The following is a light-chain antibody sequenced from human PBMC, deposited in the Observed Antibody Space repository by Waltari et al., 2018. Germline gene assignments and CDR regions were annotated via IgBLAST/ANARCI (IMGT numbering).Light chain of an antibody. V-gene: IGLV1-51*01. J-gene: IGLJ3*02. Sequence: QSVLTQPPSGSAAPGPKVTNSCPGTSSTLGGNYVSWFQQLPGTAPRLLIYDKNKRPSGIPDRFAGSKSGTSATLGITGLRTGDEADYYCGTWDRSLSGWVFGGGTKLTVL. CDR3: GTWDRSLSGWV. CDR1: SSTLGGNY. CDR2: DKN.